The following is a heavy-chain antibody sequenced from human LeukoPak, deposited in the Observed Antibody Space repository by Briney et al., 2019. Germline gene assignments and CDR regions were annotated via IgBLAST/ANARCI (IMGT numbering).Heavy chain of an antibody. CDR1: GFAFSSYA. CDR3: ARELPAHYGDYEAFDI. D-gene: IGHD4-17*01. Sequence: PGGPLRLSCAASGFAFSSYAMTWVRQAPGKGLEWVSAIGGSDGTTYYADSVKGRFTISRDNSKNTLYLQMNSLRAEDTAVYYCARELPAHYGDYEAFDIWGQGTLVTVSS. J-gene: IGHJ4*02. V-gene: IGHV3-23*01. CDR2: IGGSDGTT.